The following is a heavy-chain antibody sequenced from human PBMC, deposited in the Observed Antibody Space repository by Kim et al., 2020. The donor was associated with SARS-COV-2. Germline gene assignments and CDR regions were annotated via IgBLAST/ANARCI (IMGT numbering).Heavy chain of an antibody. Sequence: ASVKVSCKASGYTFTSYGISWVRQAPGQGLEWMGWISAYNGNTNYAQKLQGRVTMTTDTSTSTAYMELRSLRSDDTAVYYCARDPPYYDILTGLDHYYYYGMDVWGQGTTVTVSS. CDR2: ISAYNGNT. D-gene: IGHD3-9*01. V-gene: IGHV1-18*04. CDR3: ARDPPYYDILTGLDHYYYYGMDV. CDR1: GYTFTSYG. J-gene: IGHJ6*02.